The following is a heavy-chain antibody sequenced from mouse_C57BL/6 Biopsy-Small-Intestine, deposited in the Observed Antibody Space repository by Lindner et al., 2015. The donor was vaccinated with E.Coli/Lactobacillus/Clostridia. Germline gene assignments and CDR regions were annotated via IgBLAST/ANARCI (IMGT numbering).Heavy chain of an antibody. V-gene: IGHV1-66*01. J-gene: IGHJ4*01. CDR1: GYSFTSYY. D-gene: IGHD2-3*01. Sequence: VQLQESGPELVKPGASVKISCKASGYSFTSYYIHWVEQRPGQGLEWIGWIYPGSGNTKYNEKFNGKATLTADTSSSTAYMQLSSLTSEDSAVYYCTRFDDGYYVEAMDYWGQGTSVTVSS. CDR3: TRFDDGYYVEAMDY. CDR2: IYPGSGNT.